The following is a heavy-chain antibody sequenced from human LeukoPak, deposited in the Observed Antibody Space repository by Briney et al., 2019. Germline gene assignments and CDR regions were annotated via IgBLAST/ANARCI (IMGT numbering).Heavy chain of an antibody. V-gene: IGHV1-18*01. D-gene: IGHD3-10*01. Sequence: ASVKVSCKASGYTFTSYGISWVRQAPGQGLEWMGWISAYNGNTNYAQKLQGRVTMTTDTSTSTAYMELRSLGSDDTAVYYCAREMGKYYYGSGSLDYWGQGTLVTVSS. J-gene: IGHJ4*02. CDR2: ISAYNGNT. CDR1: GYTFTSYG. CDR3: AREMGKYYYGSGSLDY.